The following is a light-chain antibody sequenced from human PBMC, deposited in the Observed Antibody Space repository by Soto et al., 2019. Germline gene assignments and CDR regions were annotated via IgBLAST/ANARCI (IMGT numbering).Light chain of an antibody. CDR3: QQYGSSPGFT. V-gene: IGKV3-20*01. CDR1: QSVSSSY. CDR2: GAS. Sequence: EIVLTQSPGTLSLSPGERATLSCRASQSVSSSYLAWYQQKPGQAPRLLIYGASSRATGIPDRFSGIWSGTDLTLTISRLEPEDFAVYYCQQYGSSPGFTFGPGTK. J-gene: IGKJ3*01.